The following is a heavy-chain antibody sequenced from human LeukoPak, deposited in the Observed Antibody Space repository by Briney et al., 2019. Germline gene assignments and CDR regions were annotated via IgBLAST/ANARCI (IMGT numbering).Heavy chain of an antibody. J-gene: IGHJ3*02. V-gene: IGHV3-21*01. CDR2: ISSSSTYI. CDR3: AREGHGGNYYDFWSGYSSDAFDI. D-gene: IGHD3-3*01. CDR1: GFTFSSNT. Sequence: GGSLRLSCAASGFTFSSNTMNWVRQAPGKGLEWVSSISSSSTYIYHADSVKGRFTISRDNAKNSLYLQMNSLRAEDTAVYYCAREGHGGNYYDFWSGYSSDAFDIWGQGTMVTVSS.